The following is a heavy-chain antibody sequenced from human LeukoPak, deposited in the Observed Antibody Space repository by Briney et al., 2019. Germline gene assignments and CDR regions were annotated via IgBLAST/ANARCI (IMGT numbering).Heavy chain of an antibody. J-gene: IGHJ5*02. V-gene: IGHV1-2*02. CDR3: ARGGPGQWLVRNWFDP. Sequence: ASVKVSCKASGYTFTGYYMHWVRQAPGQGLEWMGWINPNSGGTNYAQKFQGRVTMTRDTSISTAYMELSRLRSDDTAVYYCARGGPGQWLVRNWFDPWGQGTLVTVSS. D-gene: IGHD6-19*01. CDR1: GYTFTGYY. CDR2: INPNSGGT.